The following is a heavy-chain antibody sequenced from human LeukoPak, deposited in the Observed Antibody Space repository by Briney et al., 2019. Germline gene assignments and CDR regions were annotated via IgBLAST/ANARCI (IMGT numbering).Heavy chain of an antibody. Sequence: EASVKVSCKASGYTFTSYGISWVRQAPGQGLEWMGWISAYNGNTNYAQKLQGRVTMTTDTSTSTAYTELRSLRSDDTAVYYCARLWELPGAFDIWGQGTMVTVSS. CDR2: ISAYNGNT. D-gene: IGHD1-26*01. CDR3: ARLWELPGAFDI. V-gene: IGHV1-18*01. CDR1: GYTFTSYG. J-gene: IGHJ3*02.